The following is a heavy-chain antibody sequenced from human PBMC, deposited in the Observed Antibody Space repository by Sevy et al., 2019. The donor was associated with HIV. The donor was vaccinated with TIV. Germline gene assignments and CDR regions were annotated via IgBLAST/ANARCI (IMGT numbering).Heavy chain of an antibody. CDR2: IKQDGSEK. J-gene: IGHJ4*02. CDR3: ARIGYAAGSLDY. D-gene: IGHD3-10*01. V-gene: IGHV3-7*01. Sequence: GGSLRLSCAVSGFTFRNYWMIWVRQAPGKGLEWLANIKQDGSEKHYVDFIKGRFTISRDNAKNSLYLQMNSLRAEDTAVYYCARIGYAAGSLDYWGQGTLVTVSS. CDR1: GFTFRNYW.